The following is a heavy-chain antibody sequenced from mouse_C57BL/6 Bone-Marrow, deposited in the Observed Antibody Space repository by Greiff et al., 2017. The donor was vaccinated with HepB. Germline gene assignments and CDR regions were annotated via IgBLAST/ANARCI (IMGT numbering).Heavy chain of an antibody. V-gene: IGHV1-81*01. CDR1: GYTFTSYG. CDR2: IYPRSGNT. D-gene: IGHD1-1*01. Sequence: VMLVESGAELARPGASVKLSCKASGYTFTSYGISWVKQRTGQGLEWIGEIYPRSGNTYYNEKFKGKATLTADKSSSTAYMELRSLTSEDSAVYFCLYYGSSPHYYAMDYWGQGTSVTVSS. J-gene: IGHJ4*01. CDR3: LYYGSSPHYYAMDY.